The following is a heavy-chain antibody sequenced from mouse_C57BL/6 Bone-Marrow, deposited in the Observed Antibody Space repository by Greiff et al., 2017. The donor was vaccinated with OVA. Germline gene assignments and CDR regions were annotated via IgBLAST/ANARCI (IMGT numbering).Heavy chain of an antibody. V-gene: IGHV2-2*01. CDR2: IWSGGST. CDR3: ARNPPYYYGSSGAWFAY. D-gene: IGHD1-1*01. J-gene: IGHJ3*01. CDR1: GFSLTSYG. Sequence: QVQLKESGPGLVQPSQSLSITCTVSGFSLTSYGVHWVRQSPGKGLEWLGVIWSGGSTDYNAAFISRLSLSKDNSKSQVYFKMNSLQADDTAIYYCARNPPYYYGSSGAWFAYWGQGTLVTVSA.